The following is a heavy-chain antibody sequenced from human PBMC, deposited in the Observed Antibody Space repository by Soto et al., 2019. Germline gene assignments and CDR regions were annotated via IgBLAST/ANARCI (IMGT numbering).Heavy chain of an antibody. V-gene: IGHV3-23*01. D-gene: IGHD1-26*01. CDR1: GFSFSSYA. Sequence: EVQLLESGGGLIQPGGSLRLSCSASGFSFSSYAMMWVRQAPGKGLEWVSVISGRGGSSYSADSAKGRFTISRDNSKNMLYLEMNSLRAEDTAIYFCAKGSIEYSASVDYWGQGTLVIVSS. J-gene: IGHJ4*02. CDR3: AKGSIEYSASVDY. CDR2: ISGRGGSS.